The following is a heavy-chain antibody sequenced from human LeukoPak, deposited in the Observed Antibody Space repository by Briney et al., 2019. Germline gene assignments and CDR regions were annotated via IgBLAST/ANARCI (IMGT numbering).Heavy chain of an antibody. J-gene: IGHJ6*02. V-gene: IGHV3-74*01. D-gene: IGHD7-27*01. CDR3: ATYKNWVAGDV. CDR1: GFSFSGKW. CDR2: IESDGTTA. Sequence: GGSLRLSCVASGFSFSGKWLHWVRQAPGKGLVWVSNIESDGTTANYVDSVKGRFTVSRDNAKNSLFLQMNSLRVEDTAVYYCATYKNWVAGDVWGQGTTVSVSS.